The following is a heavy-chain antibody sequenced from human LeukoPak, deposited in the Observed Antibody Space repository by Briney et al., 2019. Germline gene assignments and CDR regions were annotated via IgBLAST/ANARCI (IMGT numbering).Heavy chain of an antibody. CDR3: ARVGFPGEYYFDY. V-gene: IGHV1-2*02. Sequence: GASVKVSCKASGYTFTGYYMHWVRQAPGQGLGWMGWINPNSGGTNYAQKFQGRVTMTRDTSISTAYMELSRLRSDDTAVYYCARVGFPGEYYFDYWGQGTLVTVSS. CDR1: GYTFTGYY. J-gene: IGHJ4*02. CDR2: INPNSGGT. D-gene: IGHD7-27*01.